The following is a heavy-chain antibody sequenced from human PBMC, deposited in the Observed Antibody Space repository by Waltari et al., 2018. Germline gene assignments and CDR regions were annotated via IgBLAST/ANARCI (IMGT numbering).Heavy chain of an antibody. CDR3: ATDIVGATRGDY. V-gene: IGHV1-8*02. Sequence: QVQLVQSGAEVKKPGASVKVSCKASGYTFTSYDINWVRQATGQGLEWKGWKNPNNGNTGYAQKFQCRVTMTRNTSIRTAYMELSSLRSEDTAVYYCATDIVGATRGDYWGQGTLVTVSS. CDR1: GYTFTSYD. D-gene: IGHD1-26*01. CDR2: KNPNNGNT. J-gene: IGHJ4*02.